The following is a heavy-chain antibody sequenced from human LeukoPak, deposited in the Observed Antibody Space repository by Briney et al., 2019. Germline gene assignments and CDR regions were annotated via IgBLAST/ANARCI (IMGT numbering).Heavy chain of an antibody. CDR2: INSDGSST. CDR1: GFTFSSYW. V-gene: IGHV3-74*01. CDR3: ARDGYYYDSSGYYRYFDY. Sequence: PGGSLRLSCAASGFTFSSYWMYWVRQAPGKGLVWVSRINSDGSSTSYADSVKGRFTISRDNAKNTLYLQMNSLRAEDTAVYYCARDGYYYDSSGYYRYFDYWGQGTLVTVSS. J-gene: IGHJ4*02. D-gene: IGHD3-22*01.